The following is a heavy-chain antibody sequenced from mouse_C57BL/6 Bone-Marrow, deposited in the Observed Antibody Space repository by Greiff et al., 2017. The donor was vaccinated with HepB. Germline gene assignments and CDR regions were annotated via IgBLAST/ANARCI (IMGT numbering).Heavy chain of an antibody. CDR2: IDPETGGT. D-gene: IGHD2-4*01. J-gene: IGHJ4*01. V-gene: IGHV1-15*01. Sequence: VQLQQSGAELVRPGASVTLSCKASGYTFTDYEMHWVKQTPVHGLEWIGAIDPETGGTAYNQKFKGKAILTADKSSSTAYMELRSLTSEDSAVYYCARCPFFYYDYDEAMDYWGQGTSVTVSS. CDR1: GYTFTDYE. CDR3: ARCPFFYYDYDEAMDY.